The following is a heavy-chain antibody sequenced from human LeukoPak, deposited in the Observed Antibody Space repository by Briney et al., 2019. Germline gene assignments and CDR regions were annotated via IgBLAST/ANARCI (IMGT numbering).Heavy chain of an antibody. CDR3: AGQKYSSSPGRYFGY. J-gene: IGHJ4*02. D-gene: IGHD6-13*01. CDR2: INHSGST. V-gene: IGHV4-39*07. Sequence: SETLSLTCTVSGGSISSSSYYWGWIRQPPGKGLEWIGEINHSGSTNYNPSLKSRVTISVDTSKNQFSLKLSAVTAADTAVYYCAGQKYSSSPGRYFGYWGQGTLVTVSS. CDR1: GGSISSSSYY.